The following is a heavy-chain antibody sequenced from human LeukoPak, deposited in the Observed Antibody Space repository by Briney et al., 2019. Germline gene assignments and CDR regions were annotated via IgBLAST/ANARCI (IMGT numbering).Heavy chain of an antibody. CDR2: IYYSGST. CDR1: GGSISSYY. Sequence: NPSETLSLTCTVSGGSISSYYWSWIRQPPGKGLEWIGYIYYSGSTNYNPSLKSRVTISVDTSKNQFSLKLSSVTAADTAGYYCARRRAGGTFDIWGQGTMVTVSS. D-gene: IGHD3-16*01. J-gene: IGHJ3*02. CDR3: ARRRAGGTFDI. V-gene: IGHV4-59*12.